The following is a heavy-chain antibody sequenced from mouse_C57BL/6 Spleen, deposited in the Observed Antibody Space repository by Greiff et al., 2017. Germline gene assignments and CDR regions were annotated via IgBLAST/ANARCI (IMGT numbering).Heavy chain of an antibody. CDR3: ARGGTGGYYAMDY. CDR1: GYTFTSYD. V-gene: IGHV1-85*01. CDR2: IYPRDGSP. J-gene: IGHJ4*01. Sequence: QVQLKESGPELVKPGASVKLSCKASGYTFTSYDINWVKQRPGQGLEWIGWIYPRDGSPKYNEKFKGKATLTVDTSSSTAYMELHSLTSEDSAVYFCARGGTGGYYAMDYWGQGTSVTVSS.